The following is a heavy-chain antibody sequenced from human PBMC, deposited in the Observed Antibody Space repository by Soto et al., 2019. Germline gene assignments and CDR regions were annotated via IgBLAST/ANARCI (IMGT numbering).Heavy chain of an antibody. V-gene: IGHV3-30*18. Sequence: PGGSLRLSCAASGFTFSSYGMHWVRQAPGKGLEWVAVISYDGSNKYYADSVKGRFTISRDNSKNTLYLQMNSLRAEDTAVYYCANVPTPYYYYGMDVWGQGTTVTVSS. CDR1: GFTFSSYG. J-gene: IGHJ6*02. CDR2: ISYDGSNK. CDR3: ANVPTPYYYYGMDV.